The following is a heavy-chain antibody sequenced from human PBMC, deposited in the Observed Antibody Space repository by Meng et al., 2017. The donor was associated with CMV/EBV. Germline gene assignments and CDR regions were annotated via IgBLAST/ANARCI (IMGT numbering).Heavy chain of an antibody. Sequence: GGLLRLSCAASGFTFSSYGMHWVRQAPGKGLEWVAFIRYDGSNKYYADSVKGRFTISRDNSKNTLYLQMNSLRAEDTAVYYCAKDRVSQFDYWGQGTLVTVSS. CDR2: IRYDGSNK. CDR1: GFTFSSYG. D-gene: IGHD4-11*01. J-gene: IGHJ4*02. V-gene: IGHV3-30*02. CDR3: AKDRVSQFDY.